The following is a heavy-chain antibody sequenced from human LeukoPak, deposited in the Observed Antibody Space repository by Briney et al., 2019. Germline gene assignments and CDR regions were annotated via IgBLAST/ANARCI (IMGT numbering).Heavy chain of an antibody. CDR3: ARLGVYSTYY. V-gene: IGHV4-59*08. D-gene: IGHD3-3*01. J-gene: IGHJ4*02. CDR1: GGSISSYY. CDR2: IYYSGST. Sequence: SETLSLTCTVSGGSISSYYWSWIRQPPGKGLEWIGYIYYSGSTNYNPSLKSRVTISVDTSKNQFSLKLSSVTAADTAVYYCARLGVYSTYYWGQGTLVTVSS.